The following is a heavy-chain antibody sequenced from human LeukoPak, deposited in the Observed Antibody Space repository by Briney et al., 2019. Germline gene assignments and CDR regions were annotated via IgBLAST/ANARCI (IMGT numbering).Heavy chain of an antibody. Sequence: SETLSLTCAVDGGSFSGYYWSWIRQPPGKGLEWIGEINHSGSTNYNPSLKSRVTISVDTSKNQFSLKLSSVTAADTAVYYCARPRQWLVRAPDAFDIWGQGTMVTVSS. CDR3: ARPRQWLVRAPDAFDI. CDR1: GGSFSGYY. D-gene: IGHD6-19*01. V-gene: IGHV4-34*01. J-gene: IGHJ3*02. CDR2: INHSGST.